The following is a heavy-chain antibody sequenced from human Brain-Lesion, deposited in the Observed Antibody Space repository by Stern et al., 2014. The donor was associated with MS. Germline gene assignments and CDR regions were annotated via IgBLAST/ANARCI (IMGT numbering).Heavy chain of an antibody. V-gene: IGHV3-74*01. J-gene: IGHJ5*01. Sequence: VQLQQSGGGLVQPGGSLRLSCAASGFSFSNYWMHWVRQAQGKGLVWVSRVNNDGRRTSYADSVKGRFTMSRDNAKNTLYLQMNSLRVEDTAIYYCARGERWFDSWGQGTLVTVSS. CDR3: ARGERWFDS. CDR1: GFSFSNYW. CDR2: VNNDGRRT.